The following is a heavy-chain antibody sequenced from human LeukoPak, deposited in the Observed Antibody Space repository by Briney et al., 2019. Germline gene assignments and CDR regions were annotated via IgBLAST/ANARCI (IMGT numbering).Heavy chain of an antibody. Sequence: GGSLRLSCAASGFTFSNYWMSWIRQAPGKGLQWVANIKQDGSDKYYVDSMKGRFTISRDNAKNSLYLQMNSLRAEDAAVYYYAREGTGTFDQWGQGTLVTVSS. CDR1: GFTFSNYW. J-gene: IGHJ4*02. CDR3: AREGTGTFDQ. D-gene: IGHD1-1*01. V-gene: IGHV3-7*04. CDR2: IKQDGSDK.